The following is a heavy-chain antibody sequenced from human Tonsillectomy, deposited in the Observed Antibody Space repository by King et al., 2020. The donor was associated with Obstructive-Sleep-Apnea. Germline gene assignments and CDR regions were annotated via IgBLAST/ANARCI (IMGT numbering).Heavy chain of an antibody. J-gene: IGHJ3*02. D-gene: IGHD1-26*01. CDR2: IWYDGSNK. CDR1: GFTFSSYG. V-gene: IGHV3-33*06. CDR3: AKAGEPTGAGGGELPPGHDAFDI. Sequence: VQLVESGGGVVQPGRSLRLSCAASGFTFSSYGMHWVRQAPGKGLEWVAVIWYDGSNKYYADSVKGRFTISRDNSKNTLYLQMNSLRAEDRAVYYCAKAGEPTGAGGGELPPGHDAFDIWGQGTMVTVSS.